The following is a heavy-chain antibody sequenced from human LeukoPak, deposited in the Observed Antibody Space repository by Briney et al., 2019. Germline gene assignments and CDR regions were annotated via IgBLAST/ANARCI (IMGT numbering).Heavy chain of an antibody. Sequence: PGMSLRLSCAASGFTFIYYDMHWVRQAPGKGLEWVAVISYDGSNKYYADSVKGRFTISRDNSKNTLYLQMNSLRAEDTAVYYCAKDGYCSSTSCYKYDKRWLRFFDYWGQGTLVTVSS. V-gene: IGHV3-30*18. CDR3: AKDGYCSSTSCYKYDKRWLRFFDY. D-gene: IGHD2-2*02. CDR1: GFTFIYYD. J-gene: IGHJ4*02. CDR2: ISYDGSNK.